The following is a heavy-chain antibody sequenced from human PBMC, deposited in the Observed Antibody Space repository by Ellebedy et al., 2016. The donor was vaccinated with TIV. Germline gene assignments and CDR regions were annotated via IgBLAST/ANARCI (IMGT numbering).Heavy chain of an antibody. Sequence: GESLKISCAASGFTFSSYGLTWVRQAPGKGLEWVSDISGSGDTPYYADSVKGRFTFSRDNSKNTGSLQMNSLRAEDTAVYYCAKTGGYIYGLPDFWGQGTLVTVSS. CDR2: ISGSGDTP. CDR1: GFTFSSYG. CDR3: AKTGGYIYGLPDF. J-gene: IGHJ4*02. D-gene: IGHD5-18*01. V-gene: IGHV3-23*01.